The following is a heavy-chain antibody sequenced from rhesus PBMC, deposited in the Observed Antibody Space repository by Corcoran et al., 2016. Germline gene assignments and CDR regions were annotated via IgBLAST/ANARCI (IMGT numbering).Heavy chain of an antibody. CDR2: ICSEVSNK. CDR1: GFTFRAFG. CDR3: TRFDV. V-gene: IGHV3-54*02. J-gene: IGHJ5-1*01. Sequence: EVQLLESGGGLVQPGGSLRLSCAGSGFTFRAFGIHWVRQATGKGLEWVAVICSEVSNKYFADSVKDRFKISRDNSNNILYLQMNNLKLEDTAVYYCTRFDVWGPGVRVTVSS.